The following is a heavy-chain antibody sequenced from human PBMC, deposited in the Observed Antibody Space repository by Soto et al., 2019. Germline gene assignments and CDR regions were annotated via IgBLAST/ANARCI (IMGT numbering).Heavy chain of an antibody. D-gene: IGHD3-10*01. CDR3: AKDRLGGGFYGLGSRYAYDL. J-gene: IGHJ3*01. CDR2: IRGSGGST. V-gene: IGHV3-23*01. CDR1: GFMFGSYA. Sequence: GGSLRLSCAASGFMFGSYAMNWVRQAPGKGLEWVSGIRGSGGSTDYADSVKGRFTIARDNSKNTLYLQMNSLRAEDTAVYYCAKDRLGGGFYGLGSRYAYDLWGQGTMVTVSS.